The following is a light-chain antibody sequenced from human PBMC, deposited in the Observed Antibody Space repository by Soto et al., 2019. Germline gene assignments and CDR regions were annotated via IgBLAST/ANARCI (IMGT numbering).Light chain of an antibody. Sequence: EIVLTQSPATLSLSPGERATLSCRASQSVSSYLAWYQQKPGQAPRLLIYDASNRAPGIPARFSGSGYGTDFTLTISSLEPEDFAVYYCQQRSNWLLTFGQGTRLDIK. CDR2: DAS. V-gene: IGKV3-11*01. CDR3: QQRSNWLLT. CDR1: QSVSSY. J-gene: IGKJ5*01.